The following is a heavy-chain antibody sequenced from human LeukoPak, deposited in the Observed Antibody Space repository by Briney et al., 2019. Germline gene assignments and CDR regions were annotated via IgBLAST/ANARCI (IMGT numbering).Heavy chain of an antibody. CDR1: GYTFTGYY. D-gene: IGHD1-26*01. CDR3: ARAVKGGSYFRYYYYGMDV. V-gene: IGHV1-2*04. J-gene: IGHJ6*02. Sequence: GASVKVSCKASGYTFTGYYMHWVRQAPGQGLEWMGWINPNSGGTNYAQKFQGWVTMTRDTSISTAYMELSRLRSDDTAVYCCARAVKGGSYFRYYYYGMDVWGQGTTVTVSS. CDR2: INPNSGGT.